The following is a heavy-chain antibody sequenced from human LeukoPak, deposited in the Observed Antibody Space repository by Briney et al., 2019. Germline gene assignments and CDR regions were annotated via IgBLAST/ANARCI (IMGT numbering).Heavy chain of an antibody. CDR2: ISSGSRTI. V-gene: IGHV3-48*01. J-gene: IGHJ4*02. CDR3: ARESITGDRDFDY. Sequence: GGSLRLSCAASGFSFSSYSMNWVRLAPGRGLEWISYISSGSRTIFYADSVKGRFSISRDNAKNSLYLLMDSLRADDTAVYYCARESITGDRDFDYWGQGTLITVSS. CDR1: GFSFSSYS. D-gene: IGHD7-27*01.